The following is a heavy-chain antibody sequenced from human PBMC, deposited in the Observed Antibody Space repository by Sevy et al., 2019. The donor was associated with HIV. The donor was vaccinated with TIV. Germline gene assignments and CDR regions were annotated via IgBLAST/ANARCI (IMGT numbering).Heavy chain of an antibody. CDR1: GYSFTSYW. CDR3: GRLRRGSGSDYYMDV. V-gene: IGHV5-10-1*01. J-gene: IGHJ6*03. CDR2: IDPSDSYT. D-gene: IGHD3-10*01. Sequence: GESLKISCKGSGYSFTSYWSSWVRQMPGKGLEWMGRIDPSDSYTNYSPSFQGHVTISADKSISTAYLQWSSLKASDTAMYYCGRLRRGSGSDYYMDVWGKGTTVTVSS.